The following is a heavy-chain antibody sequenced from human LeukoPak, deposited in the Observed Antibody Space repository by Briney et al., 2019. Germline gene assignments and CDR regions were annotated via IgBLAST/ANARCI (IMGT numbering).Heavy chain of an antibody. J-gene: IGHJ6*03. CDR3: ARHGYSSSWYSSYYYYYMDV. CDR2: INHSGST. CDR1: GGFFSGYY. D-gene: IGHD6-13*01. Sequence: PSETLSLTCAVYGGFFSGYYWSWIRQPPGKGLEWIGEINHSGSTNYNPSLKSRVTISVDTSKNQFSLKLSSVTAADTAVYYCARHGYSSSWYSSYYYYYMDVWGKGTTVTVSS. V-gene: IGHV4-34*01.